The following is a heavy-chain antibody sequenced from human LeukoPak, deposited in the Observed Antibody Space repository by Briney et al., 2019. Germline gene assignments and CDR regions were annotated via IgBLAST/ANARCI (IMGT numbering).Heavy chain of an antibody. J-gene: IGHJ6*02. CDR3: ARGSIAPPGAYYYYGMDV. CDR1: GFTFSSYS. CDR2: ISSSSSYI. Sequence: GGSLRLSCAASGFTFSSYSMNWVRQAPGKGLEWVSSISSSSSYIYYADSVKGRFTISRDNAKNSLYLQMNSLRAEDTAVYYCARGSIAPPGAYYYYGMDVWGQGTTVTVSS. V-gene: IGHV3-21*01. D-gene: IGHD6-13*01.